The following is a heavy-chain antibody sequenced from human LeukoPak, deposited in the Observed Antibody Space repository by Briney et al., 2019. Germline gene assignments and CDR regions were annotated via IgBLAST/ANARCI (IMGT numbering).Heavy chain of an antibody. D-gene: IGHD3-22*01. CDR1: GFPFSDYY. CDR2: ISSSSSYK. Sequence: GGSLRLSCAASGFPFSDYYMSWPPQARGQGLEWVSYISSSSSYKKYADPVKGRFNLSRDNEKHSLYLQMNSLTAEGTAVYYCARAVESYYYDSSGSPGGYWGQGTLVTVSS. J-gene: IGHJ4*02. V-gene: IGHV3-11*05. CDR3: ARAVESYYYDSSGSPGGY.